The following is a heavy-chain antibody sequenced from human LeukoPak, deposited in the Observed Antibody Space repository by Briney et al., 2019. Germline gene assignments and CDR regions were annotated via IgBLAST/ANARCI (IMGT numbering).Heavy chain of an antibody. D-gene: IGHD6-13*01. CDR2: IIPIFGTA. Sequence: GASVKVSCKASGGTISSYAISCVRQAPGQGLEWMGGIIPIFGTANYAQKFQGRVTITADKSTSTAYMELSSLRSEDTAVYYCARDSIAAAGTGPYGMDVWGKGTTVTVSS. CDR3: ARDSIAAAGTGPYGMDV. CDR1: GGTISSYA. V-gene: IGHV1-69*06. J-gene: IGHJ6*04.